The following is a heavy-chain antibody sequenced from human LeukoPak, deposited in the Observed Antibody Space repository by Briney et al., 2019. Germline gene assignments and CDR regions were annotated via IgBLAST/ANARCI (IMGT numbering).Heavy chain of an antibody. CDR1: GFTFRSYW. CDR3: AREGGVIVLDY. J-gene: IGHJ4*02. V-gene: IGHV3-7*01. Sequence: GGSLRLSCAASGFTFRSYWMSWVRQAPGKGLVWVGNIKQDGSEQYYVDSVKGRFTISRDNAKNSLYLQMNSLRAEDTAVYYCAREGGVIVLDYWGQGTLVTVSS. D-gene: IGHD3-16*02. CDR2: IKQDGSEQ.